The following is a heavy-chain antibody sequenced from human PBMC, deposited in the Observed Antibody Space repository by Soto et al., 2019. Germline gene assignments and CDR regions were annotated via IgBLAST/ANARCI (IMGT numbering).Heavy chain of an antibody. CDR2: ISAHNDNT. D-gene: IGHD6-6*01. CDR3: ARGRDGDY. Sequence: QVHLVQSEAEVRKPGASVKVSCKGSGYTFTSYGIAWVRQAPGQGLEWMGWISAHNDNTNYAQKVQGRVTVTRDTSTSTAYMELRNLRSDDTAVYYCARGRDGDYWGQGALVTVSS. J-gene: IGHJ4*02. CDR1: GYTFTSYG. V-gene: IGHV1-18*01.